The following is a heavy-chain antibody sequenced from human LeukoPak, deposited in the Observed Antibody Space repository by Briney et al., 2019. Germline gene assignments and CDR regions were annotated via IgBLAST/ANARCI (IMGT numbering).Heavy chain of an antibody. V-gene: IGHV1-2*04. J-gene: IGHJ4*02. D-gene: IGHD1-26*01. CDR1: GYIFNAYL. CDR2: ISPISGGT. CDR3: AGAVGIDY. Sequence: AAVNVSCLASGYIFNAYLMHWLRQAPGQGLEWMGWISPISGGTNYAHNFQGWITMTSDTSLDTVYLEPNSRTSDGTAVYYCAGAVGIDYWGQGNLVTVSS.